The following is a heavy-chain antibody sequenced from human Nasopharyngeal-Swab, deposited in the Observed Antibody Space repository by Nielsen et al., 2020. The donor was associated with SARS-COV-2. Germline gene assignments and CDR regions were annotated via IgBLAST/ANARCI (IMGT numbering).Heavy chain of an antibody. V-gene: IGHV4-39*02. CDR1: GGSISSSSYY. CDR3: AREIIAIFGVAIPNWFDP. D-gene: IGHD3-3*01. J-gene: IGHJ5*02. Sequence: SETLSLTCTVSGGSISSSSYYWGWIRQPPGKGLEWIGSIYYSGSTYYNPSLKSRVTISVDTSKNQFSLKLSSVTAADTAVYYCAREIIAIFGVAIPNWFDPWGQGTLVTVSS. CDR2: IYYSGST.